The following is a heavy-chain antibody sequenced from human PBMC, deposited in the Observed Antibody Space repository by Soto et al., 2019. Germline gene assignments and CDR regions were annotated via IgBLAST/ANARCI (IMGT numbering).Heavy chain of an antibody. CDR3: ARGSGYSGYEDAFDI. D-gene: IGHD5-12*01. CDR2: INPNSGGT. Sequence: ASVKVSCKASGYTFTGYYMHWVRQAPGQGLEWMGWINPNSGGTNYAQKFQGRVTMTRDTSISTAYMELSRLRSDDTAVYYCARGSGYSGYEDAFDIWGQGTMVTVSS. CDR1: GYTFTGYY. J-gene: IGHJ3*02. V-gene: IGHV1-2*02.